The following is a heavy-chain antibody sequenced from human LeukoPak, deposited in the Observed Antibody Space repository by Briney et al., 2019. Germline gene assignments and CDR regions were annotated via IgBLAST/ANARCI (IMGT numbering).Heavy chain of an antibody. CDR3: ARSSGSYIYFDY. CDR2: IYYSGST. V-gene: IGHV4-39*07. Sequence: SETLFLTCTVSGGSISSSSYYWGWIRQPPGKGLEWIGSIYYSGSTYYNPSLKSRVTISVDTSKNQFSLKLSSVTAADTAVYYCARSSGSYIYFDYWGQGTLVTVSS. J-gene: IGHJ4*02. D-gene: IGHD3-10*01. CDR1: GGSISSSSYY.